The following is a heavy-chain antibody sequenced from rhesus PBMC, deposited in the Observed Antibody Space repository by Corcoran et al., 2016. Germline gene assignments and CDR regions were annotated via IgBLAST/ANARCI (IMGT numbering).Heavy chain of an antibody. CDR1: GGSASRSNL. CDR2: NYGSDGST. CDR3: ARLFGNYNWYIDL. J-gene: IGHJ2*01. D-gene: IGHD4-35*01. Sequence: QVQLQESGPAVVKPSETLSLTCAVSGGSASRSNLWIWIRLSHGQGLDFIGGNYGSDGSTEYNPSLKSRVTFSIDTSKNHFSLKLSSVTAADTAVYYCARLFGNYNWYIDLWGPGTPITVSS. V-gene: IGHV4-93*02.